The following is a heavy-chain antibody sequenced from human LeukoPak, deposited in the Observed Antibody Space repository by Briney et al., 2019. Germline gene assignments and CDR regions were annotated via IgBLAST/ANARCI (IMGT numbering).Heavy chain of an antibody. V-gene: IGHV4-59*08. CDR2: IHYSGST. J-gene: IGHJ4*02. D-gene: IGHD3-3*01. CDR1: GGSVRSYY. CDR3: AKSGLFYDFWSGQPD. Sequence: SETLSLTCSVSGGSVRSYYWSWIRQPPGKGLEWIGYIHYSGSTNYNPSLKSPVIISIDTSKDEFSLKLSSVTAADTAVYYCAKSGLFYDFWSGQPDWGQGVLVTVSS.